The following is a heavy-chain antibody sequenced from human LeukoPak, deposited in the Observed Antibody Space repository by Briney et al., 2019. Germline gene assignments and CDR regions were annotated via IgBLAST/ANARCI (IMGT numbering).Heavy chain of an antibody. CDR2: ISGSGSST. J-gene: IGHJ4*02. CDR3: ADGLGRTFDY. CDR1: GFTFKNYA. Sequence: GGSLSLSCAASGFTFKNYAMSWVRQAPGKGLEWVSGISGSGSSTNYADSVKGRFTISRDNSKNTLYLQMNSLRADDTAVYYCADGLGRTFDYWGQGTLVTVSS. D-gene: IGHD3-16*01. V-gene: IGHV3-23*01.